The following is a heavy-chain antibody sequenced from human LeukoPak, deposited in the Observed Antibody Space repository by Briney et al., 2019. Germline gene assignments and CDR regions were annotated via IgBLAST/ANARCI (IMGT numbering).Heavy chain of an antibody. CDR2: IYTSGST. J-gene: IGHJ5*02. Sequence: SETLSLTCTVSGGSISSYYWSWIRQPAGKGPEWIGRIYTSGSTNYNPSLKSRVTMSVDTSKNQFSLKLSSVTAADTAVYYCARLYGDYVLGWFDPWGQGTLVTVSS. V-gene: IGHV4-4*07. CDR3: ARLYGDYVLGWFDP. CDR1: GGSISSYY. D-gene: IGHD4-17*01.